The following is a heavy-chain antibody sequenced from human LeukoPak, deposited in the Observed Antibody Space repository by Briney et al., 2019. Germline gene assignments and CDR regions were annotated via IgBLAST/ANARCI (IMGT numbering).Heavy chain of an antibody. CDR3: ARPRYSTSWDRDHFDY. V-gene: IGHV5-51*01. D-gene: IGHD6-13*01. J-gene: IGHJ4*02. CDR2: IYPGDSDT. CDR1: GYSFTSYC. Sequence: GESLKISCKGSGYSFTSYCIGWVRQMPGKGLEWMGIIYPGDSDTRYSPSFQGQVTISADKSISTAYLQWSSLKASDTAIYYCARPRYSTSWDRDHFDYWGQGALVTVSS.